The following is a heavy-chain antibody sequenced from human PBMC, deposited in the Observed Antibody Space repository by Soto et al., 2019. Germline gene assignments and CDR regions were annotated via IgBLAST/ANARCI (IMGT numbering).Heavy chain of an antibody. CDR2: INSYNGNT. CDR1: GYIFINYG. J-gene: IGHJ4*02. V-gene: IGHV1-18*01. D-gene: IGHD3-10*01. Sequence: QVQLVQSGAEVKKPGASVKVSCKASGYIFINYGISWVRQAPGQGLEWTGWINSYNGNTNSAQKVQSRVTMTTDTSTNTAYMELRSLTAGDTAVYYCARSAGVVDGDDYWGQGTLVTVSS. CDR3: ARSAGVVDGDDY.